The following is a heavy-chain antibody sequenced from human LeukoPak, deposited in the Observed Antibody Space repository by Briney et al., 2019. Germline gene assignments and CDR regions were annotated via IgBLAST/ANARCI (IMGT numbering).Heavy chain of an antibody. CDR3: ARDLASTPLWELDF. CDR1: GYIFTVNY. V-gene: IGHV1-2*06. CDR2: INPKSGGT. Sequence: GASVTVSCKASGYIFTVNYIHWVRQSHAQGIEWMGRINPKSGGTDDAQDFQGRDTMTRDSSINTVHLYLSSLTSDDMAVYYGARDLASTPLWELDFWGQGSPVTVSP. J-gene: IGHJ4*02. D-gene: IGHD1-1*01.